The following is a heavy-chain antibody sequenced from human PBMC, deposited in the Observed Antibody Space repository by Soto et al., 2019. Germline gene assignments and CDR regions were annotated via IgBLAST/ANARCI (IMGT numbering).Heavy chain of an antibody. CDR1: GVSIKKSDSL. Sequence: NPSAIRSLACSVCGVSIKKSDSLWGWVRQPPGKAPEWIGSIYFGGNTYYNPSLESRLTISADTCKNHLSLKLTSVTSAHTAVYYCARHSTAWDRSGYFDSWGQGTLVT. CDR3: ARHSTAWDRSGYFDS. V-gene: IGHV4-39*01. CDR2: IYFGGNT. J-gene: IGHJ4*02. D-gene: IGHD3-22*01.